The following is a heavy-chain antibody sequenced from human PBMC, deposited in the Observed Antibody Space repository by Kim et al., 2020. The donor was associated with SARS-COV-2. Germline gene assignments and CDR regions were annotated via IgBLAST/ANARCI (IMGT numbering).Heavy chain of an antibody. J-gene: IGHJ5*02. D-gene: IGHD4-17*01. Sequence: YAAPVKGRFTISRDDSKNTLYLQMNSLKTEDTAVYYCTTVTTVTTNWFDPWGQGTLVTVSS. CDR3: TTVTTVTTNWFDP. V-gene: IGHV3-15*01.